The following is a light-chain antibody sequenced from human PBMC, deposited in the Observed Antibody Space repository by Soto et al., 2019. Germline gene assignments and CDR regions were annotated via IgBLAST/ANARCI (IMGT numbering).Light chain of an antibody. CDR1: ASNIGNNS. CDR3: GTWDTSLPACV. Sequence: QSVLTQPPSVSAAPGQWVTISCSGSASNIGNNSVSWYQQLPGAAPKLLIYDDNNRPSGIPDRFSGSKSGTSATLGITGLQTGDEADYYCGTWDTSLPACVFGPGTKVTVL. V-gene: IGLV1-51*01. J-gene: IGLJ1*01. CDR2: DDN.